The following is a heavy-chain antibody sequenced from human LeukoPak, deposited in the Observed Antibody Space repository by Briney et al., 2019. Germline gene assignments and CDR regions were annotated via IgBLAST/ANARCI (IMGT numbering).Heavy chain of an antibody. CDR1: GGSFSGYY. D-gene: IGHD3/OR15-3a*01. CDR2: INHSGST. CDR3: ARVLGPFDY. Sequence: SETLSLTCAVYGGSFSGYYWSWIRQPPGKGLEWIGEINHSGSTNYNPSLKSRVTISVDTSKNQFSLKLSSVTAADTAVYYCARVLGPFDYWGQGTLVTVSP. J-gene: IGHJ4*02. V-gene: IGHV4-34*01.